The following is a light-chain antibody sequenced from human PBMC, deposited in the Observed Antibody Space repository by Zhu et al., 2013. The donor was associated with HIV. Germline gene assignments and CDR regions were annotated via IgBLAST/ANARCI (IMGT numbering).Light chain of an antibody. J-gene: IGKJ3*01. CDR1: QNIRPTY. CDR3: HHYDTYRFT. CDR2: GAS. V-gene: IGKV3-20*01. Sequence: EIVMTQSPGTLSLSPGERASLSCRASQNIRPTYLAWYQQKRGQAPRLLLYGASNRATGVPDRFSGSGSGTDFTLTINGLEPEDFAVYYCHHYDTYRFTFGPGTKVELK.